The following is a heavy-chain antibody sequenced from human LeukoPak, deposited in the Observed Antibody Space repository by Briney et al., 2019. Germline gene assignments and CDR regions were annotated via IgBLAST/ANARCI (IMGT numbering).Heavy chain of an antibody. J-gene: IGHJ4*02. D-gene: IGHD3-22*01. CDR1: GGSLTSYY. CDR2: IFDIGYT. CDR3: ARLGRGRRYHDSSGFPN. Sequence: SETLSLTCSVSGGSLTSYYWSWIRQPPGKGLEWVGYIFDIGYTNYNPSLKSRVIISMDTSKNQFSLTLTSVAAADTAVYYCARLGRGRRYHDSSGFPNWGQGSLVTVTS. V-gene: IGHV4-59*12.